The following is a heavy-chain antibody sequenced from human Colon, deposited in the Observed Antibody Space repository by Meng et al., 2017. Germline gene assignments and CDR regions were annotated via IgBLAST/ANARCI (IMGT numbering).Heavy chain of an antibody. CDR3: ARGLSEGGLAHNWFDP. D-gene: IGHD3-16*01. CDR2: INHSGST. CDR1: GGSLSSDTYY. V-gene: IGHV4-31*03. J-gene: IGHJ5*02. Sequence: QGLLQESGPGLVKPSGTLSLTCTVSGGSLSSDTYYWTWIRQDPGKGLEWIGIINHSGSTYYNPSLKSRVTMSLDTSKQQFSLKLISVTAADTAVYFCARGLSEGGLAHNWFDPWGQGTLVTVSS.